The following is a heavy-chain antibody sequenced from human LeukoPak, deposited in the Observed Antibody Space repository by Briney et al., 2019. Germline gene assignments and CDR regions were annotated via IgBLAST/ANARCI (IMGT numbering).Heavy chain of an antibody. CDR1: GFTFSSYA. CDR2: FRGSGGGT. J-gene: IGHJ4*02. V-gene: IGHV3-23*01. D-gene: IGHD2-15*01. CDR3: AKGSNIVVVVAATEEYYFDY. Sequence: GGSLRLPCAASGFTFSSYAMSWVPQAPGKGLEWVPAFRGSGGGTYYADSVKGRFTISRDNSKNTLYLQMNSLSAEDTAVYYCAKGSNIVVVVAATEEYYFDYWGQGTLVTVSS.